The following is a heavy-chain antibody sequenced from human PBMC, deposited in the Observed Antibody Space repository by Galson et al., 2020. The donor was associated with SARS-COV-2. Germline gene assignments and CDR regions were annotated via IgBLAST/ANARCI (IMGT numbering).Heavy chain of an antibody. CDR1: GFTFTTYA. D-gene: IGHD4-17*01. Sequence: ASVKVSCKASGFTFTTYAMNWVRQAPGQGLEWMGWINTHTGNPAYAQGFTGRSVFSLDTSVSTAYLQISSLKAEDTAVYYCARVRYYYGMDVWGQGTTVTVSS. J-gene: IGHJ6*02. CDR2: INTHTGNP. V-gene: IGHV7-4-1*02. CDR3: ARVRYYYGMDV.